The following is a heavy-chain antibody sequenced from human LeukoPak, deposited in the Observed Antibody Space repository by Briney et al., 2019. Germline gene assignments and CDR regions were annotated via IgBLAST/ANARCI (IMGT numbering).Heavy chain of an antibody. V-gene: IGHV3-33*01. J-gene: IGHJ4*02. CDR1: GFTFSSYG. D-gene: IGHD5-24*01. CDR3: ARARDGYRTDYSDY. Sequence: GGSLRLSCAASGFTFSSYGMHWVRQAPGKGLEWVAVIWYDGSNKYYADSVKGRFTISRDNSKNTLYLQMNSLRAEDTAVYYCARARDGYRTDYSDYWGQGTLVTVSS. CDR2: IWYDGSNK.